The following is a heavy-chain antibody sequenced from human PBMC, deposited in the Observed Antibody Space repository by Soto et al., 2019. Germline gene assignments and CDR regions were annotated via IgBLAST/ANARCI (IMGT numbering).Heavy chain of an antibody. D-gene: IGHD1-26*01. CDR3: ARRSYSGSYYYYYGMDI. CDR1: GYSFTSYC. CDR2: IYPGDSDT. V-gene: IGHV5-51*01. Sequence: PVESLKIPCKVSGYSFTSYCIGWVRQMPRKGLEWMGIIYPGDSDTRYSPSFQGQVTISADKSISTAYLQWSSLKASDTAMYYCARRSYSGSYYYYYGMDIWGQGTTVTVYS. J-gene: IGHJ6*02.